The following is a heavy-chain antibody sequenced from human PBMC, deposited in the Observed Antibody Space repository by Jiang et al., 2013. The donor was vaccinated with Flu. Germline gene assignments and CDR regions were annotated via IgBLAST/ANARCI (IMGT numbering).Heavy chain of an antibody. V-gene: IGHV5-10-1*01. CDR3: ARPTLDSYGYNLEH. J-gene: IGHJ4*02. Sequence: YGAEVKKPGESLRISCQGSGYSFTSYFITWVRQLPGKGLEWMGRIDPSDSYINYGPSFRGRVTFSADKSTNTVYLQWSSLRASDTAMYFCARPTLDSYGYNLEHWGPGTPVTVSS. CDR1: GYSFTSYF. D-gene: IGHD3-16*01. CDR2: IDPSDSYI.